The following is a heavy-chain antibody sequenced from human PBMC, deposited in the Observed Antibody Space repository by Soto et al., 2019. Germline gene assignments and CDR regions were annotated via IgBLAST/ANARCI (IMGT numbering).Heavy chain of an antibody. CDR3: AKEGQEAGYSYGFYYYYYGMDV. CDR2: ISYDGSNK. J-gene: IGHJ6*02. D-gene: IGHD5-18*01. Sequence: QVQLAESGGGVVQPGRSLRLSCAASGFTFSSYGMHWVRQAPGKGLEWVAVISYDGSNKYYADSVKGRFTISRDNSKNTLYLQMNSLRAEDTAVYYCAKEGQEAGYSYGFYYYYYGMDVWGQGTTVTVSS. V-gene: IGHV3-30*18. CDR1: GFTFSSYG.